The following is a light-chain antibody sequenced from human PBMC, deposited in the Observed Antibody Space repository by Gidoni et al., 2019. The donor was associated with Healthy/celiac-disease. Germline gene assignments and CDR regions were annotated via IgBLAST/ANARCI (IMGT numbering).Light chain of an antibody. Sequence: QLVLTQSPSASASLGASVKLTCTLSSGHSSYAIAWHQQQPEKGPRYLMKLNSDGSHSKGDGIPDRFSGSSSGAERYLTLSSLQSEDEADYYCQTWGTGIHVVFGGGTKLTVL. CDR1: SGHSSYA. V-gene: IGLV4-69*01. CDR2: LNSDGSH. J-gene: IGLJ2*01. CDR3: QTWGTGIHVV.